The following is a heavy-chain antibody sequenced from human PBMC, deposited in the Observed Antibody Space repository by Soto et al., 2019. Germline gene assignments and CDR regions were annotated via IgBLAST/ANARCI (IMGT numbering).Heavy chain of an antibody. J-gene: IGHJ5*02. CDR3: ARGSGNRRGRNWFDP. Sequence: QVQLVQSGAEVKKPGSSVKVSCKASGGTFSSYTISWVRQAPGQGLEWMGRIIRILGIANYAQKFQGRVTITADKSTSTAYMELSSLRSEDTAVYYCARGSGNRRGRNWFDPWGQGTLVTVSS. V-gene: IGHV1-69*02. D-gene: IGHD3-3*01. CDR2: IIRILGIA. CDR1: GGTFSSYT.